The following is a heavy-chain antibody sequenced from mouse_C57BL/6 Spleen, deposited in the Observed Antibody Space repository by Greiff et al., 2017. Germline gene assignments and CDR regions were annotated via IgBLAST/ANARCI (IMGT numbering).Heavy chain of an antibody. D-gene: IGHD1-1*01. CDR1: GFTFSDAW. J-gene: IGHJ4*01. V-gene: IGHV6-6*01. CDR3: TIYYGSSYGWAMDY. CDR2: IRNKANNHAT. Sequence: EVKVVESGGGLVQPGGSMKLSCAASGFTFSDAWMDWVRQSPEKGLEWVAEIRNKANNHATYYAESVKGRFTISRDDSNSSVYLQMNSLRAEDAGIYYCTIYYGSSYGWAMDYWGQGTSVTVSS.